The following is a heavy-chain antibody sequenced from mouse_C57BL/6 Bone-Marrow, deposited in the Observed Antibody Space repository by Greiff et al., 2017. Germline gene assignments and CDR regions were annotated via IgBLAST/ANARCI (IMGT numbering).Heavy chain of an antibody. D-gene: IGHD1-1*01. Sequence: VQLQQPGAELVMPGASVKLSCKASGYTFTSYWMHWVKQRPGQGLEWIGEIDPSDSYTNYNQKFKGKSTLTVDKSSSTAYVQLNSLTSEDSAVYYCARSLLLRTHWDFDVWGTGTTVTVSS. J-gene: IGHJ1*03. CDR1: GYTFTSYW. V-gene: IGHV1-69*01. CDR2: IDPSDSYT. CDR3: ARSLLLRTHWDFDV.